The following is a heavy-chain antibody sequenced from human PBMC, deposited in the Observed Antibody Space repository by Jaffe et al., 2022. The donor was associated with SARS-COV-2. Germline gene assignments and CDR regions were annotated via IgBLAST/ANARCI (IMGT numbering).Heavy chain of an antibody. CDR2: IYYSGST. CDR1: GGSISSYY. D-gene: IGHD5-18*01. Sequence: QVQLQESGPGLVKPSETLSLTCTVSGGSISSYYWSWIRQPPGKGLEWIGYIYYSGSTNYNPSLKSRVTISVDTSKNQFSLKLSSVTAADTAVYYCASTNSYGYYFDYWGQGTLVTVSS. J-gene: IGHJ4*02. V-gene: IGHV4-59*01. CDR3: ASTNSYGYYFDY.